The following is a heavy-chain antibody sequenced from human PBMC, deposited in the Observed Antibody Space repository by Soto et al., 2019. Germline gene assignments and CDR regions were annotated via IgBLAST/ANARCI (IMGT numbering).Heavy chain of an antibody. V-gene: IGHV3-23*01. D-gene: IGHD6-19*01. CDR3: ARDRLSSGWYGHYFDY. J-gene: IGHJ4*02. Sequence: GGSLRLSCAASGFTFSIYAMSWVRQAPGKGLEWVSATTGSGGSTYYADSVKGRFTISRDNSKNTLYLQMNSLRAEDTAVYYCARDRLSSGWYGHYFDYWGQGTLVTVSS. CDR2: TTGSGGST. CDR1: GFTFSIYA.